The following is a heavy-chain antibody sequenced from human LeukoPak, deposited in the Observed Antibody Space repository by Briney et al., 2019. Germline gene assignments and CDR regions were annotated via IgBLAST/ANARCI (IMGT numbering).Heavy chain of an antibody. CDR3: ARSGYRAARLFDY. V-gene: IGHV4-59*01. CDR2: IYYSGST. CDR1: GGSISSYY. Sequence: SETLSLTCTVSGGSISSYYWSWIRQPPGKGLEWIGYIYYSGSTNYNPSLKSRVTISVDTSKNQFSLKLSSVTAADTAVYYCARSGYRAARLFDYWGQGTLVTVSS. D-gene: IGHD6-6*01. J-gene: IGHJ4*02.